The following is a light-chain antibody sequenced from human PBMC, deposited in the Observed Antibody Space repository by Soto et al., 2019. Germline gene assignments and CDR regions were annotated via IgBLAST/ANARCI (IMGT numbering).Light chain of an antibody. V-gene: IGLV2-14*01. J-gene: IGLJ3*02. Sequence: QSVLTQPASVSGSPGQSITISCTGTSSDVGGYNYVSWYQQHPGKVPKLIIYEVNNRPSGVSYRFSGSKSGNTASLPISGLQAEDEADYYCSSYTGITTQVFGGGTKLTVL. CDR2: EVN. CDR3: SSYTGITTQV. CDR1: SSDVGGYNY.